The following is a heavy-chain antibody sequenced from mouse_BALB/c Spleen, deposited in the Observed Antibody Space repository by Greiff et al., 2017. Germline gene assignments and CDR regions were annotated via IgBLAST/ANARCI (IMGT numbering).Heavy chain of an antibody. CDR3: ARRGGGSWFAY. V-gene: IGHV3-2*02. Sequence: EVQLQESGPGLVKPSQSLSLTCTVTGYSITSDYAWNWIRQFPGNKLEWMGYISYSGSTSYNPSLKSRISITRDTTKNQFFLQLNSVTTEDTATYYCARRGGGSWFAYWGQGTLVTVSA. J-gene: IGHJ3*01. CDR2: ISYSGST. CDR1: GYSITSDYA.